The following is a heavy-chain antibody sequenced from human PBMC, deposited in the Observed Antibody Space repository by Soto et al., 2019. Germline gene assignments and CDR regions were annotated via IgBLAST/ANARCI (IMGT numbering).Heavy chain of an antibody. V-gene: IGHV3-21*01. J-gene: IGHJ5*02. CDR1: GFTFSSYS. CDR3: ARVVPARNWFDP. D-gene: IGHD2-2*01. CDR2: ISSSSSYI. Sequence: EVQLVESGGGPVKPGGSLRLSCAASGFTFSSYSMNWVRQAPGKGLEWVSSISSSSSYIYYADSVKGRFTISRDNAKNSLYLQMNSLRAEDTAVYYCARVVPARNWFDPWGQGTLVTVSS.